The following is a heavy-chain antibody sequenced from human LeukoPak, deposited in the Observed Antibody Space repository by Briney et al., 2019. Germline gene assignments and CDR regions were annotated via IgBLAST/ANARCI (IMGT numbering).Heavy chain of an antibody. CDR2: INPNSGGT. V-gene: IGHV1-2*02. CDR1: GYTFTGYY. Sequence: GASVKVSCKASGYTFTGYYMHWVRQAPGQGLEWMGWINPNSGGTNYAQKFQGRVTMTRDTSISTAYMELSRLRSDDTAVYYCARGYSSGWYRRDYWGQGTLVTVSS. D-gene: IGHD6-19*01. CDR3: ARGYSSGWYRRDY. J-gene: IGHJ4*02.